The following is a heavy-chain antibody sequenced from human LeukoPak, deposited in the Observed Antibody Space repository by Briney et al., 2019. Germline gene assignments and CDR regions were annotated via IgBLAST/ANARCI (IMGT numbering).Heavy chain of an antibody. Sequence: SETLSLTCTVSSGSISGNYWSWVRQPPGKGLEWIGRIYTSGSTNYNPSLKSRVTMSVDTSKNQFSLKLSSVTAADTAVYYCARDRYSSGWKLFDYWGQGTLVTVSS. J-gene: IGHJ4*02. V-gene: IGHV4-4*07. D-gene: IGHD6-19*01. CDR3: ARDRYSSGWKLFDY. CDR1: SGSISGNY. CDR2: IYTSGST.